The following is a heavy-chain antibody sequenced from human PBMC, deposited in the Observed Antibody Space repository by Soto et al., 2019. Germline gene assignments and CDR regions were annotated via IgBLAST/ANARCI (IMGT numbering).Heavy chain of an antibody. D-gene: IGHD2-21*02. V-gene: IGHV5-51*01. CDR1: AYSFTSYW. J-gene: IGHJ6*04. CDR2: IYPGDSDT. Sequence: GDSLKISCMGSAYSFTSYWIGWVRQMPGKGLEWMGIIYPGDSDTRYSPSFQGQVTISADKSISTAYLQWSSLKASDTAMYHCARQDGDCLILTWRNPKTYDYGMDVWGRGPRV. CDR3: ARQDGDCLILTWRNPKTYDYGMDV.